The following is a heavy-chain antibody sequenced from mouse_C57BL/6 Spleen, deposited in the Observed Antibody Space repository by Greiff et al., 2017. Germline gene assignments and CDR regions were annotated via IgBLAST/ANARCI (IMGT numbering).Heavy chain of an antibody. CDR2: IHPNSGST. CDR3: ARRRVTTVVANYYAMDY. J-gene: IGHJ4*01. CDR1: GYTFTSYW. Sequence: VQLQQPGAELVKPGASVKLSCKASGYTFTSYWMHWVKQRPGQGLEWIGMIHPNSGSTNYNEKFKSKATLTVDKSSSTAYMQLSSLTSEDSAVYYCARRRVTTVVANYYAMDYWGQGTSVTVSS. V-gene: IGHV1-64*01. D-gene: IGHD1-1*01.